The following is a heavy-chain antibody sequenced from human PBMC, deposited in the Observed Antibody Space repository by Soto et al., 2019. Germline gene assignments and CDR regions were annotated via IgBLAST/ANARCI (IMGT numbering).Heavy chain of an antibody. D-gene: IGHD6-6*01. V-gene: IGHV1-8*01. CDR3: AHLARNFDY. CDR1: RYTFTSYD. CDR2: MNPNSGNT. Sequence: ASVQVSCKASRYTFTSYDINWVRQATGQGPEWMGWMNPNSGNTGYAQKFQGRVTMTRNTSISTAYMELSSLRSEDTAVYYCAHLARNFDYWGQGTLVTVSS. J-gene: IGHJ4*02.